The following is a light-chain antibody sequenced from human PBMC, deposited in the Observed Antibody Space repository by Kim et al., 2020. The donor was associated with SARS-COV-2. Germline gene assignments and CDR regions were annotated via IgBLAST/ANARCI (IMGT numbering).Light chain of an antibody. V-gene: IGLV1-40*01. CDR2: GNS. CDR1: SSNIRAGYD. J-gene: IGLJ2*01. Sequence: VTISCTGSSSNIRAGYDVHWYQQLPGTAPKLLIYGNSNRPSGVPDRFSGSKSGTSASLAITGLQAEDEADYYCQSYDSSLSGRDVVFGGGTQLTVL. CDR3: QSYDSSLSGRDVV.